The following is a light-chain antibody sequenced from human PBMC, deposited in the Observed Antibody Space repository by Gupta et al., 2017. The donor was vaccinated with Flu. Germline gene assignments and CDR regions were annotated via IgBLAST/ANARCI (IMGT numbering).Light chain of an antibody. CDR1: RSDVGSYNF. Sequence: QSALTQPASVSGSPVQSIAISCTVTRSDVGSYNFVSWYQQHPGKAHKLMVYEVSRRSAGVASRFSGSKSGNTASLTISGREEEDAADYYFSSYTSSNVYVFGTGTKVTVL. CDR2: EVS. V-gene: IGLV2-14*01. CDR3: SSYTSSNVYV. J-gene: IGLJ1*01.